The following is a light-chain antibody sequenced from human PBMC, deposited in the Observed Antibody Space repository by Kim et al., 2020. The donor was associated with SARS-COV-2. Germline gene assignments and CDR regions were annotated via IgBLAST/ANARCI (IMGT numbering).Light chain of an antibody. CDR2: DNN. CDR1: SSNIGEKS. J-gene: IGLJ2*01. CDR3: GTGDTSLSGVV. V-gene: IGLV1-51*01. Sequence: QSVLTQPPSVSAAPGQKVTISCSGSSSNIGEKSVSWYQQLPGTAPKLLIFDNNKRPSGIPDRFSGSKSGTSATLDITGLQTGDEADYYCGTGDTSLSGVVFGGGTQLTVL.